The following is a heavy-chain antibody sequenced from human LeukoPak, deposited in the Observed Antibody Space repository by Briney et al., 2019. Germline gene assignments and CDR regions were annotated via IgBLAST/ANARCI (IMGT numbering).Heavy chain of an antibody. Sequence: PGGSLRLSCAASGYTFSNYAMTWVRQAPGKRLEWVSGISHNGDRIYYADSVKGRFTISRDNSKNTLYLQMNGLRPEDTALYYCTKDSVAAAGTAWFDPWGQGTLVTVSS. CDR1: GYTFSNYA. V-gene: IGHV3-23*01. CDR3: TKDSVAAAGTAWFDP. CDR2: ISHNGDRI. D-gene: IGHD6-13*01. J-gene: IGHJ5*02.